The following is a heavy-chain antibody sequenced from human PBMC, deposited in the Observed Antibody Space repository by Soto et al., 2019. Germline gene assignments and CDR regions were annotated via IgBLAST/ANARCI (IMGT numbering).Heavy chain of an antibody. D-gene: IGHD5-12*01. CDR2: IYYSGST. CDR3: ASRHIVATITDY. V-gene: IGHV4-59*08. J-gene: IGHJ4*02. CDR1: GGSISSYY. Sequence: SEALSLTCTVSGGSISSYYWSWIRQPPGKGLEWIGYIYYSGSTNYNPSLKSRVTISVDTSKNQFSLKLSSVTAADTAVYYCASRHIVATITDYWGQGTLVTVSS.